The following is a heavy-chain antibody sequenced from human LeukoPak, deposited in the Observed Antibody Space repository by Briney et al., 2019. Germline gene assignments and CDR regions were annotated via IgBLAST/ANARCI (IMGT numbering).Heavy chain of an antibody. D-gene: IGHD3-22*01. CDR2: IGGSGSST. V-gene: IGHV3-23*01. Sequence: GGSLRLSCAASEFTFSNYAMSWVRQAPGKGLEWVSAIGGSGSSTYYADSVKGRFTISRDNSKNTLYLQMNSLRAEDTAVYYCAKGDSSGYSYYFDYWGQGTLVTVSS. CDR1: EFTFSNYA. J-gene: IGHJ4*02. CDR3: AKGDSSGYSYYFDY.